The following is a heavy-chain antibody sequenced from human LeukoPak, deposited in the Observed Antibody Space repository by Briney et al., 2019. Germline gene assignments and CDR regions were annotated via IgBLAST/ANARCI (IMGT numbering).Heavy chain of an antibody. CDR2: ISFDGSNI. CDR3: ARGSTYYSSGWSAFDL. CDR1: GFTLRSYA. V-gene: IGHV3-30*04. Sequence: GGPLRLPCAASGFTLRSYAVHWVRQPPPKGLEGVAAISFDGSNIYYADAVKGPCSNRRDNSKNALYLQMDNLRAEDTAVYYCARGSTYYSSGWSAFDLWGQGTLVTVSS. J-gene: IGHJ4*02. D-gene: IGHD6-19*01.